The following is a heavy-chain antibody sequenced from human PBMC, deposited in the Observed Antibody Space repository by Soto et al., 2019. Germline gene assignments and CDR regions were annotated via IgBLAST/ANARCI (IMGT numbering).Heavy chain of an antibody. CDR3: ARTYSGYYFDY. V-gene: IGHV4-59*08. CDR1: GGSINSFY. Sequence: LSLTCTVSGGSINSFYWSWIRQPPGKGLEWIGYISDSGSTNYNPSLRSRVTISLDTSRNQFSLKLSSVTAADTAVYYCARTYSGYYFDYWGQGTLVTVSS. D-gene: IGHD5-12*01. J-gene: IGHJ4*02. CDR2: ISDSGST.